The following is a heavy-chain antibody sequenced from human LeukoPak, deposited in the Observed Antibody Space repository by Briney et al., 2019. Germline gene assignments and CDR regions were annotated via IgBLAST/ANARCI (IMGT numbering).Heavy chain of an antibody. J-gene: IGHJ4*02. CDR2: ISSSGSTI. D-gene: IGHD2-2*01. Sequence: PGGSLRLSCAASGFTFSDYYMSWIRQAPGKGLEWVSYISSSGSTIYYADSVKGRFTISRDNAKNSLYLQMNSLRAEDTAVYYCAREGAYCSSTSCPYYFDYWGQGTLVTVSS. V-gene: IGHV3-11*04. CDR3: AREGAYCSSTSCPYYFDY. CDR1: GFTFSDYY.